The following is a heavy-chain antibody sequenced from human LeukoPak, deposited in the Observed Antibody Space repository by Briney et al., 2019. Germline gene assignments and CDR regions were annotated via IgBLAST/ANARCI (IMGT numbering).Heavy chain of an antibody. V-gene: IGHV3-7*04. CDR2: IKQDGSEK. D-gene: IGHD7-27*01. CDR1: GFTFNKYW. Sequence: GGSLRLSCAASGFTFNKYWMSWVRQAPGKGLEWVANIKQDGSEKYYVGSVKGRFTISRDNAKNSLYLQMHSLRAEDMAVYYCTRFNWGSQVPDYFDYWGQGTLVTVSS. J-gene: IGHJ4*02. CDR3: TRFNWGSQVPDYFDY.